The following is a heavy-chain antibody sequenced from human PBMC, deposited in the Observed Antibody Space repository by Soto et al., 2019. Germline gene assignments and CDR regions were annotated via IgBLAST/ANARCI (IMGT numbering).Heavy chain of an antibody. D-gene: IGHD1-26*01. Sequence: PSETLSLTCTVSGGSISSSSYYWGWIRQPPGKGLEWIGSIYYSGSTYYNPSLKSRVTISVDTSKNQFSLKLSSVTAADTAVYYCATEGGAAGWPYFAYWGQGTLVTVSS. J-gene: IGHJ4*02. CDR1: GGSISSSSYY. V-gene: IGHV4-39*01. CDR2: IYYSGST. CDR3: ATEGGAAGWPYFAY.